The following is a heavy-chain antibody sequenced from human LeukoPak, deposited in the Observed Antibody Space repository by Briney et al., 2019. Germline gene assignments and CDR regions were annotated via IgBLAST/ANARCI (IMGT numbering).Heavy chain of an antibody. Sequence: GSVKVSCKVSGYTLTELSMHWVRQAPGKGLEWMGGFDPEDGETIYAQKFQGRVTMTEDTSTDTAYMELSSLRSEDTAVYYCATHDSSGYYPQIYYGMDVWGQGTTVTASS. D-gene: IGHD3-22*01. CDR1: GYTLTELS. CDR3: ATHDSSGYYPQIYYGMDV. CDR2: FDPEDGET. V-gene: IGHV1-24*01. J-gene: IGHJ6*02.